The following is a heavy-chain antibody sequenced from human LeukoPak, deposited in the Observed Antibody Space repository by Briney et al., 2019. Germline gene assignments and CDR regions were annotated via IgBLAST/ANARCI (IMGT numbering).Heavy chain of an antibody. V-gene: IGHV3-11*01. D-gene: IGHD5-12*01. Sequence: PGGSLRLSCAAAGFSFSDNYMSWIRQAPGKGLEWVSYISSSGGIKYYADSVKGRFTVSRDSAKNSLYLQMNSLTAEDTAVYYCARQKWLRFGVDSWGQGTLVTVSS. CDR3: ARQKWLRFGVDS. J-gene: IGHJ5*01. CDR1: GFSFSDNY. CDR2: ISSSGGIK.